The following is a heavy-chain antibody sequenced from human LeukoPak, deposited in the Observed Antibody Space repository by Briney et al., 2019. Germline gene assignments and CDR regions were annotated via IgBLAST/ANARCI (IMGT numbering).Heavy chain of an antibody. D-gene: IGHD1-14*01. CDR2: IYYSGTS. V-gene: IGHV4-39*01. CDR3: ARRAYPWEPLFDAFDI. J-gene: IGHJ3*02. CDR1: GGSMRSYY. Sequence: SETLSLTCTVSGGSMRSYYWAWIRQPPGKGLEWIGRIYYSGTSYYNPSLKSRVTISVDTSKNQFSLKLTSVTAADTAVYYCARRAYPWEPLFDAFDIWGQGTMVTVSS.